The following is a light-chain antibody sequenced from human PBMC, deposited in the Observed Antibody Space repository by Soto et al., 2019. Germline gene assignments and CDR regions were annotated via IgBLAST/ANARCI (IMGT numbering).Light chain of an antibody. CDR1: QSVSSY. J-gene: IGKJ4*01. CDR2: DAS. CDR3: QQRRDWPLT. V-gene: IGKV3-11*01. Sequence: EIVLTQSPATLSLSPGERATLSCRASQSVSSYLAWYQQKPGQAPRLLISDASNRATGIPARFSGSGSGTDLTLTVSSREPEDFAVYYCQQRRDWPLTFGGGTKVEI.